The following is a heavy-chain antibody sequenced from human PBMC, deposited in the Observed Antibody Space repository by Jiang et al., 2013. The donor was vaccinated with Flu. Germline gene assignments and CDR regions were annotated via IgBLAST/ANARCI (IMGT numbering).Heavy chain of an antibody. CDR2: VYYTGRT. D-gene: IGHD5-24*01. J-gene: IGHJ4*01. CDR1: SGSVTSISYY. Sequence: TCTVSSGSVTSISYYWGWIRQPPGKGLEWIGSVYYTGRTYYNPSLKSPVSISVDTSKNQFSLKLNSVTAADTAVYYCVKHGGDGYNYYFDYWGHGTLVTVSS. V-gene: IGHV4-39*01. CDR3: VKHGGDGYNYYFDY.